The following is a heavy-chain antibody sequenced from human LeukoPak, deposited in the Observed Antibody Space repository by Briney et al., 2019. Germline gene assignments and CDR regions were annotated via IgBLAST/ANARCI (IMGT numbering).Heavy chain of an antibody. V-gene: IGHV1-46*01. CDR3: ARSLPNISSWLLPFDS. D-gene: IGHD6-13*01. J-gene: IGHJ4*02. Sequence: ASVKVSCKASGYTFTTYYMHWVRQAPGQGLEWMGIINPSGGSTNYAQKFQGRVTMTRDTSTSTVYMELSSLRSEDTAVYYCARSLPNISSWLLPFDSWGQGTLLTVSS. CDR2: INPSGGST. CDR1: GYTFTTYY.